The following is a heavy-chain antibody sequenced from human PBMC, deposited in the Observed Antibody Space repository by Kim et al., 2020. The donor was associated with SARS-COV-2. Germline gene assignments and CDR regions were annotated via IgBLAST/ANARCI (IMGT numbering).Heavy chain of an antibody. CDR2: INHSGST. CDR3: ARVIGWELLFSYNWFDP. D-gene: IGHD1-26*01. J-gene: IGHJ5*02. CDR1: GGSFSGYY. Sequence: SETLSLTCAVYGGSFSGYYWSWIRQPPGKGLEWIGEINHSGSTNYNPSLKSRVTISVDTSKNQFSLKLSSVTAADTAVYYCARVIGWELLFSYNWFDPWGQGTLVTVSS. V-gene: IGHV4-34*01.